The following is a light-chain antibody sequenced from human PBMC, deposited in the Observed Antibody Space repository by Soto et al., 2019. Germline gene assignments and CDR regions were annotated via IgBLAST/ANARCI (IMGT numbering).Light chain of an antibody. V-gene: IGKV1-12*01. Sequence: DIQMTQSPSYVSASVGDSVTTTCLASQGIKNWLAWYQQKPGKAPNLMIYTGSSLQSGVPSRFSGSGSGTGCTLTINSLQPEDFATYYCQQSYITPVTFGQGTKVDI. CDR3: QQSYITPVT. CDR1: QGIKNW. J-gene: IGKJ1*01. CDR2: TGS.